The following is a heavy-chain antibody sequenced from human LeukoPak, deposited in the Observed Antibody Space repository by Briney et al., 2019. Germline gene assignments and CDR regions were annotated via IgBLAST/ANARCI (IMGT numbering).Heavy chain of an antibody. CDR1: GFTFSSYG. Sequence: GGSLRLSCAASGFTFSSYGMSWVRQAPGKGLEWVSAISGSGGSTYYADSVKGRFTISRDNSKNTLYLQMNSLRAEDTAVYYCAKDSQSTLWGSYRFFDAFDIWGQGTMVTVSS. J-gene: IGHJ3*02. CDR2: ISGSGGST. CDR3: AKDSQSTLWGSYRFFDAFDI. V-gene: IGHV3-23*01. D-gene: IGHD3-16*02.